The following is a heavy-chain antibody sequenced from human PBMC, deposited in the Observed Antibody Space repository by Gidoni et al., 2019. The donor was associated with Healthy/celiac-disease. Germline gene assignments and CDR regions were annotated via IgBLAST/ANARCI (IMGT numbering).Heavy chain of an antibody. Sequence: EVQLVQSGAEVKKPGESLKISCKGSGYSFTSYWIRWVRQMPGKGLEWMGIIYPGGSDTRYSPSFQGQVTISADKSISTAYLQWSSLKASDTAMYYCARAPNSPDYYGSGSYRYYFDYWGQGTLVTVSS. CDR3: ARAPNSPDYYGSGSYRYYFDY. J-gene: IGHJ4*02. D-gene: IGHD3-10*01. CDR1: GYSFTSYW. V-gene: IGHV5-51*01. CDR2: IYPGGSDT.